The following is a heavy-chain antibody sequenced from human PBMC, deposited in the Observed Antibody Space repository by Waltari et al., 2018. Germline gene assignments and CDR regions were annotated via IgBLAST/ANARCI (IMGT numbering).Heavy chain of an antibody. D-gene: IGHD1-26*01. CDR1: GGSISSSSYY. V-gene: IGHV4-39*01. Sequence: QLQLQESGPGLVKPSETLSLTCTVSGGSISSSSYYWGWIRQPPGKGLEGIGSIYYSGSPYYTPSIKSRVTISVDTSKNQFSLKLSSVTAADTAVYYCARRLSWELLRGEDYFDYWGQGTLVTVSS. CDR3: ARRLSWELLRGEDYFDY. J-gene: IGHJ4*02. CDR2: IYYSGSP.